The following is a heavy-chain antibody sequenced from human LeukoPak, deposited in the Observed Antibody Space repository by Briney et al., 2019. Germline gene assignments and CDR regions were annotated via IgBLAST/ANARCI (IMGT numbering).Heavy chain of an antibody. CDR2: IFPSGTT. CDR3: AKQTSALAFPI. V-gene: IGHV4-59*08. J-gene: IGHJ3*02. CDR1: GDSISNNY. Sequence: SETLSLTCTVSGDSISNNYWSWIRQPPGEGLEWIASIFPSGTTNYSPSLNSRVTKSVDTSKNQFSLKVNSVTAADTAVYYCAKQTSALAFPIWGQGTVVTVSS. D-gene: IGHD2-2*01.